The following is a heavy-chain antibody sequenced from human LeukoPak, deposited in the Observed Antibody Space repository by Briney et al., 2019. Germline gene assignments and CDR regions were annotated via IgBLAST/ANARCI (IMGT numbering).Heavy chain of an antibody. CDR1: GYTFTSYY. J-gene: IGHJ4*02. D-gene: IGHD3-22*01. CDR2: INFSGGAT. CDR3: ASRDSNGYHYQFDY. Sequence: GASLSLSCTASGYTFTSYYIFWVRQAPGQGLEWMGLINFSGGATTSAQKFQGRITITRDTTTRTVYMELNSLRSDDTAVYYCASRDSNGYHYQFDYWGQGTLVTVSS. V-gene: IGHV1-46*01.